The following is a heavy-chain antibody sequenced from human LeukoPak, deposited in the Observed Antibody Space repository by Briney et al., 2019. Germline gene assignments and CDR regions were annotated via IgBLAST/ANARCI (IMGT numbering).Heavy chain of an antibody. V-gene: IGHV3-9*01. CDR1: GFTFDDYA. J-gene: IGHJ4*02. CDR3: AKDRDAAGRYYFDY. CDR2: ISWNSGSI. D-gene: IGHD6-13*01. Sequence: PGGSLRLSCAASGFTFDDYAMHWVRQAPGKGLDWVSGISWNSGSIGYADSVKGRFTISRDNAKNSLYLQMNSLRAEDTALYYCAKDRDAAGRYYFDYWGQGTLVTVSS.